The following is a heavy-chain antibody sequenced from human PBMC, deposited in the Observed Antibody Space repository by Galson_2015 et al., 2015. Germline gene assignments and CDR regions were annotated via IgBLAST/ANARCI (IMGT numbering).Heavy chain of an antibody. Sequence: PALVKPTQTLTLTCTFSGFSLGTSGVGVGWIRQPPGKALEWLALIYWDDDKRYSPSLKSRLTITKDTSKNQVVLTMTNMDPVDTATYYCARDAYGDYGGHDAFEIWGQGAVVTVSS. D-gene: IGHD4-17*01. J-gene: IGHJ3*02. V-gene: IGHV2-5*02. CDR3: ARDAYGDYGGHDAFEI. CDR2: IYWDDDK. CDR1: GFSLGTSGVG.